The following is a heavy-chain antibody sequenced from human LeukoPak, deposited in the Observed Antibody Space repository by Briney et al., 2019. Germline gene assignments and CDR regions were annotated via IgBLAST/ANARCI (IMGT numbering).Heavy chain of an antibody. CDR1: GFTFSSYA. CDR3: ARDIAVSIAVAGTGIDY. CDR2: ISYDGSNK. V-gene: IGHV3-30*04. Sequence: GTSLRLSCAGSGFTFSSYAMHWVRQAPGKGLEWVAVISYDGSNKYYADSVKGRFTISRDNSKNTLYLQMNSLRAEDTAVYYCARDIAVSIAVAGTGIDYWGQGTLVTVSS. J-gene: IGHJ4*02. D-gene: IGHD6-19*01.